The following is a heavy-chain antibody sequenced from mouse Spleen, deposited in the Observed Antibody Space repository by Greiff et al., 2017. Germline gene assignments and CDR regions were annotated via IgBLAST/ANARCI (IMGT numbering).Heavy chain of an antibody. D-gene: IGHD3-3*01. CDR2: INPNNGGT. CDR3: ARGGQQEAWFAY. V-gene: IGHV1-26*01. Sequence: EVQLQQSGPELVKPGASVKISCKASGYTFTDYYMNWVKQSHGKSLEWIGDINPNNGGTSYNQKFKGKATLTVDKSSSTAYMELRSLTSEDSAVYYCARGGQQEAWFAYWGQGTLVTVSA. J-gene: IGHJ3*01. CDR1: GYTFTDYY.